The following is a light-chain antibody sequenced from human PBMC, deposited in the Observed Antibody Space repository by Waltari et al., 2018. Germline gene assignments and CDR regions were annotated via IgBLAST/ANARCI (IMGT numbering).Light chain of an antibody. Sequence: SYELTQPPSVSVSPGPTVPIPCSGDKLGSRYTSWYQQRASPSPIMVIFQDKTRPTGIPERFSGSNSGNTAALTISGAQSMDEADYYCQTWVNGTVIFGGGTKVTVL. V-gene: IGLV3-1*01. J-gene: IGLJ2*01. CDR1: KLGSRY. CDR2: QDK. CDR3: QTWVNGTVI.